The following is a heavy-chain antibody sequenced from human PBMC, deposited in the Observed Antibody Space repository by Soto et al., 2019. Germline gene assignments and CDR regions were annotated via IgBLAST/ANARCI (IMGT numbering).Heavy chain of an antibody. CDR3: ARGPRGLYHHDY. V-gene: IGHV3-74*01. Sequence: PGGSLRLSCAASGFTFSGDWMHWVRQGAGKGLVWVSRINMDGSSTNYADSVKGRFTISRDNAKNTLYLQMNSLRFDDTAVYYCARGPRGLYHHDYWGQGALVTVSS. CDR1: GFTFSGDW. CDR2: INMDGSST. D-gene: IGHD2-2*01. J-gene: IGHJ4*02.